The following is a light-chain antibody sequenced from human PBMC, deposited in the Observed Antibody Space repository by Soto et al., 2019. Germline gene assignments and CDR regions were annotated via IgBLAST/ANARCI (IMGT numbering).Light chain of an antibody. CDR3: QQYFEWPPMT. CDR2: GAS. J-gene: IGKJ1*01. CDR1: ETVATN. Sequence: EVLMTQSPATLSLSPGERATLSCWASETVATNLAWYQQKPGQAPRLLLSGASTRAAGISDRFRGSGSGTEFTLTISSLRSEDSAIYYCQQYFEWPPMTFGQGTKVEI. V-gene: IGKV3-15*01.